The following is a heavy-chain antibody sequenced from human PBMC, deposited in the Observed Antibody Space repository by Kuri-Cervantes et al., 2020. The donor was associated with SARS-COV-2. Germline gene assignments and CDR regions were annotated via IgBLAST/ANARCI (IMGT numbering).Heavy chain of an antibody. J-gene: IGHJ3*02. V-gene: IGHV1-2*02. CDR1: GYTFTGYY. D-gene: IGHD3-22*01. Sequence: ASVKVSCKASGYTFTGYYMHWVRQAPGQGLEWMGWINPNSGGTNYAQKFQSRVTMTRDTSISTAYMELSRLRSDDTAVYYCARGPQWLGGDIQDAFDIWGQGTMVTVSS. CDR2: INPNSGGT. CDR3: ARGPQWLGGDIQDAFDI.